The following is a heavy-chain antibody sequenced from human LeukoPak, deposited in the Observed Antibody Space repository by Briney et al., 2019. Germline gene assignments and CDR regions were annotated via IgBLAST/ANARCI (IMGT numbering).Heavy chain of an antibody. V-gene: IGHV4-30-4*01. Sequence: PSGTLSLTCTVSGGSISSGDYYWSWIRQPPGKGLEWIGYIYYSGSTYYNPSLKSRVTISVDTSKNQFSLKLSSVTAADTAVYYCAREGGRVGVVVPAAIGYWGQGTLVTVSS. CDR2: IYYSGST. CDR3: AREGGRVGVVVPAAIGY. CDR1: GGSISSGDYY. D-gene: IGHD2-2*01. J-gene: IGHJ4*02.